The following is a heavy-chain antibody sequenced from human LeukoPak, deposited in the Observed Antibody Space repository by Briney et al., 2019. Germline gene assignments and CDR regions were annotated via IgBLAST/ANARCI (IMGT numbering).Heavy chain of an antibody. Sequence: ASVKVSCKASGYTFTSYAMNWVRQAPGQGLEWMGWINTNTGNPTYAQGFTGRFVFSLDTSVSTAYLQISSLKAEDTAVYYCARVSCGSGKNAFDIWGQGTMVTVSS. CDR3: ARVSCGSGKNAFDI. V-gene: IGHV7-4-1*02. J-gene: IGHJ3*02. CDR1: GYTFTSYA. CDR2: INTNTGNP. D-gene: IGHD3-10*01.